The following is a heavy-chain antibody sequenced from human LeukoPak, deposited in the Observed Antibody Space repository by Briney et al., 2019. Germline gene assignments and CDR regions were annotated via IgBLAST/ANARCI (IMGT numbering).Heavy chain of an antibody. CDR1: GFTFSWHW. V-gene: IGHV3-74*01. D-gene: IGHD7-27*01. CDR2: INSDGSST. CDR3: ARHLGTYSDH. J-gene: IGHJ4*02. Sequence: GGSLRLSCAASGFTFSWHWMHWVRQAPGKGLVWVSLINSDGSSTNYADSVKGRFTISRDNAKNTLYLQVNSLRADDSAVYYCARHLGTYSDHWGQGTLVTVSS.